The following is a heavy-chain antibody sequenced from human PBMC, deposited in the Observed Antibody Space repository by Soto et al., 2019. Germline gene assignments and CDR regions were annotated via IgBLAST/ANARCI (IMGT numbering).Heavy chain of an antibody. CDR1: GFTFISYA. D-gene: IGHD1-1*01. CDR2: ISGSGGST. V-gene: IGHV3-23*01. CDR3: AKPVHRSTDYYYYGMDV. Sequence: PGGSLRLSCAASGFTFISYAMSWVRQAPGKGLEWVSAISGSGGSTYYADSVKGRFTISRDNSKNTLYLQMNSLRAEDTAVYYCAKPVHRSTDYYYYGMDVWGQGTTVTVSS. J-gene: IGHJ6*02.